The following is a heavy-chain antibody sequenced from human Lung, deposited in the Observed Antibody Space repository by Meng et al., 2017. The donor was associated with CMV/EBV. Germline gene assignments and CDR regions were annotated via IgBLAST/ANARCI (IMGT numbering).Heavy chain of an antibody. V-gene: IGHV3-74*01. CDR1: GFTFSSYW. J-gene: IGHJ4*02. CDR3: TRDLAGRADY. D-gene: IGHD3-10*01. Sequence: GGSLRLSCAASGFTFSSYWMHWVRQVPGKGLVWVSRINKDGSFTTHADSVEGRFTISRDNAKNTLFLQMSSLRAEDTAVYYCTRDLAGRADYWGPGTLVTVSS. CDR2: INKDGSFT.